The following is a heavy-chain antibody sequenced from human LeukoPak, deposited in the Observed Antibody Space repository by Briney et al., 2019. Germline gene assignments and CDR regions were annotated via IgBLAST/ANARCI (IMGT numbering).Heavy chain of an antibody. D-gene: IGHD4-17*01. CDR3: ARAADDYGDYAGFDY. J-gene: IGHJ4*02. Sequence: GGSLRLSCAAPGFTFSDYYMSWIRQAPGKGLEWVSYISSSGSTIYYADSVKGRFTISRDNAKNSLYLQMNSLRAEDTAVYYCARAADDYGDYAGFDYWGQGTLVTVSS. V-gene: IGHV3-11*01. CDR1: GFTFSDYY. CDR2: ISSSGSTI.